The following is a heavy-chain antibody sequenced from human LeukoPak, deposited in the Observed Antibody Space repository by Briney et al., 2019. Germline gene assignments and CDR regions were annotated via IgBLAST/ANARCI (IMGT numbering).Heavy chain of an antibody. CDR3: AKDDVKIAAAEPLPDY. CDR2: IRYDGSNK. CDR1: GFTFSSYG. Sequence: PGGSLRLSCAASGFTFSSYGMHWVRQAPGKGLEWVAFIRYDGSNKYYADSVKGRFTIYRDNSKNTLYLQMNSLRAEDTAVYYCAKDDVKIAAAEPLPDYWGQGTLVTVSS. J-gene: IGHJ4*02. V-gene: IGHV3-30*02. D-gene: IGHD6-13*01.